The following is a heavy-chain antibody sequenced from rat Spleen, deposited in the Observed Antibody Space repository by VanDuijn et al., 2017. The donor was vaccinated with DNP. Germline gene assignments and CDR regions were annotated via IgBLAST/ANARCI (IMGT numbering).Heavy chain of an antibody. V-gene: IGHV5S10*01. Sequence: EVRLVESGGGLVQPGRSLRLSCTASGFTFNDYNMAWVRQAPKKGLEWVATILSADSRTYYRDSVKGRFTISRDNARNTLYLHMDSLRSEDTATYYCARGDYGLYYYAMDAWGQGTSVTVSS. CDR3: ARGDYGLYYYAMDA. J-gene: IGHJ4*01. D-gene: IGHD4-1*01. CDR1: GFTFNDYN. CDR2: ILSADSRT.